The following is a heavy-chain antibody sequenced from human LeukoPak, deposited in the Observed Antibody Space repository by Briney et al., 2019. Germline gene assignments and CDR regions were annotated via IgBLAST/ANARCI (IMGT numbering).Heavy chain of an antibody. Sequence: GSSVKVSCKASGGTVSSYAISWVRQAPGQGLEWMGGIIPIFGTANYAQKFQGRVTITADESTSTACMELSSLRSEDTAVYYCVRGDYCSGGSCLLDYWGQGTLVTVSS. CDR1: GGTVSSYA. V-gene: IGHV1-69*01. J-gene: IGHJ4*02. D-gene: IGHD2-15*01. CDR3: VRGDYCSGGSCLLDY. CDR2: IIPIFGTA.